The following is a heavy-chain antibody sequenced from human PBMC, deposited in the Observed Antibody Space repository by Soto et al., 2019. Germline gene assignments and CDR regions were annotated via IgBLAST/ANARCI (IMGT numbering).Heavy chain of an antibody. CDR3: ARNSYGDYYFDY. V-gene: IGHV1-18*01. D-gene: IGHD4-17*01. J-gene: IGHJ4*02. CDR2: ISAYNGNT. Sequence: GASGKVSCQGSCYTLSHYCISWGGPAPGQGLEWMGWISAYNGNTNYAQKLQGRVTMTTDTSTSTAYMELRSLRSDDTAVYYCARNSYGDYYFDYWGQGTLVTVSS. CDR1: CYTLSHYC.